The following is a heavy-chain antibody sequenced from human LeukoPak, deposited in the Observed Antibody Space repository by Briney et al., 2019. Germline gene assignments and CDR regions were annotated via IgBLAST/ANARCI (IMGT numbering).Heavy chain of an antibody. V-gene: IGHV3-74*01. CDR1: GFTFSSYW. J-gene: IGHJ4*02. D-gene: IGHD6-19*01. CDR2: INSDGSST. Sequence: GGSLRLSCAASGFTFSSYWMHWVRQAPGKGLVWVSRINSDGSSTSYADSVKGRFAISRDNAKNTLYLQMNSLRAEDMAVYYCARGIAVAARGDYWGQGTLVTVSS. CDR3: ARGIAVAARGDY.